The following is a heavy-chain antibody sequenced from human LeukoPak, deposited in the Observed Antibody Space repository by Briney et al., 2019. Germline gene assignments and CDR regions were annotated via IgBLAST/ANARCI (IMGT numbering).Heavy chain of an antibody. CDR1: EFTFDNYA. Sequence: QPGGSLRLSCAASEFTFDNYAMSWVRQAPGKGLEWVSVISGSGYYSYYADSVKGRFTVSRDNSKTTLYLQMNSLRAEDTAVYYCTKAKVSSLTYFDWLPWNWGQGSLVTVSS. D-gene: IGHD3-9*01. CDR2: ISGSGYYS. V-gene: IGHV3-23*01. CDR3: TKAKVSSLTYFDWLPWN. J-gene: IGHJ4*02.